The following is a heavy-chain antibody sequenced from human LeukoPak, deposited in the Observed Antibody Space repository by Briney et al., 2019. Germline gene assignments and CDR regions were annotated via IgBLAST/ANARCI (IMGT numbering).Heavy chain of an antibody. V-gene: IGHV3-7*05. CDR1: GFTFSSYW. CDR2: IKQDGSEK. Sequence: GGSLRLSCAASGFTFSSYWMSWVRQAPGKGLERVANIKQDGSEKYYVDSVKGRFTISRDNAKNSLYLQMNSLRAEDTAVYYCAGSGLEDYNFGVWDYWGQGTLVTVSS. CDR3: AGSGLEDYNFGVWDY. J-gene: IGHJ4*02. D-gene: IGHD3-3*01.